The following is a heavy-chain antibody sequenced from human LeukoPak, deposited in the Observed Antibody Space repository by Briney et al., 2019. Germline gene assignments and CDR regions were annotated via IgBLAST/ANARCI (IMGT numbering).Heavy chain of an antibody. CDR2: INWNGGST. CDR3: AKDRFSEKRDIVGATQYYYYMDV. J-gene: IGHJ6*03. CDR1: GFTFDDYG. Sequence: GGSLRLSCAASGFTFDDYGMSWVRQAPGKGLEWVSGINWNGGSTGYADSVKGRFTISRDNSKNTLYLQMNSLRAEDTAVYYCAKDRFSEKRDIVGATQYYYYMDVWGKGTTVTVSS. D-gene: IGHD1-26*01. V-gene: IGHV3-20*04.